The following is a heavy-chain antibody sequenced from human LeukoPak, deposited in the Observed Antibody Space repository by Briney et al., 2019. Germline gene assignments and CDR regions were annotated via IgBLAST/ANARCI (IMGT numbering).Heavy chain of an antibody. CDR2: IYHSEST. CDR3: ARVPYSGSYQRGAFDI. V-gene: IGHV4-30-2*01. Sequence: SQTLSLTCTVSGGSISSGGYYWSWIRQPPGKGLEWIGYIYHSESTYFNPSLKSRVTISVDRSKNQFSLKLSSVTAADTAVYYCARVPYSGSYQRGAFDIWGQGTMVTVSS. D-gene: IGHD1-26*01. J-gene: IGHJ3*02. CDR1: GGSISSGGYY.